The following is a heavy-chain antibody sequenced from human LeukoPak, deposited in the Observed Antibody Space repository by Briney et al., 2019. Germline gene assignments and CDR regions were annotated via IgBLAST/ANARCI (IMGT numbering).Heavy chain of an antibody. V-gene: IGHV3-23*01. J-gene: IGHJ4*02. CDR2: ISGSGGTA. Sequence: GGSLRLSCAASGLTFSSYVMSWVRQAPGKGLEWVSRISGSGGTAYYADSVKGRFTISRDNSKNTLYLQMNSLRAEDTAIYHCAKHVTVGATPLYPDNWGQGALVTVSS. CDR1: GLTFSSYV. D-gene: IGHD1-26*01. CDR3: AKHVTVGATPLYPDN.